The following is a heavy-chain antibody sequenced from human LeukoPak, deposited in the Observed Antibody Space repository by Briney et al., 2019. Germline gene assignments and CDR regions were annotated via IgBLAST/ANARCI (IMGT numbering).Heavy chain of an antibody. D-gene: IGHD1-14*01. V-gene: IGHV4-59*04. CDR2: IYYSGST. Sequence: KPSETLSLTCTVSGGSISSYYWSWIRQPPGKGLEWIGYIYYSGSTYYNPSLKSRVTISVDTSKNQFSLKLSSVTAADTAVYYCARIKPLTTYYYYGMDVWGQGTTVTVSS. J-gene: IGHJ6*02. CDR1: GGSISSYY. CDR3: ARIKPLTTYYYYGMDV.